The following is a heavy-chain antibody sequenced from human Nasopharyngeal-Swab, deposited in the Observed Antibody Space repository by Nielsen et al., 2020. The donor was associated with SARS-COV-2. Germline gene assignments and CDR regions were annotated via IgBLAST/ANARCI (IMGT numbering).Heavy chain of an antibody. CDR3: TRDIGGKYGY. J-gene: IGHJ4*02. V-gene: IGHV3-74*01. CDR2: INIYGSVT. D-gene: IGHD4-23*01. Sequence: GRSLRLSCAASGYPFSSYWMHCVRQAPGKGLFLVSRINIYGSVTDYADSVKGRFTISRDNARNTLYLQMNSLRGEDTAVYYCTRDIGGKYGYWGQGNLVTVSS. CDR1: GYPFSSYW.